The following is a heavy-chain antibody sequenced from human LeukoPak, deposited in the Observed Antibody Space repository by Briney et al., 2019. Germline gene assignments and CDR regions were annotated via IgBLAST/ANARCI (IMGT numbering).Heavy chain of an antibody. Sequence: GGSLRLSCAASGFTFSSYGMHWVRQAPGKGLEWVAFIRYDGSNKYYADSVKGRFTISRDNSKNTLYLQMNSLRAEDTAVYYCAKVRVEGSSPFDAFDIWGQGTMVTVSS. D-gene: IGHD6-6*01. CDR3: AKVRVEGSSPFDAFDI. CDR1: GFTFSSYG. J-gene: IGHJ3*02. V-gene: IGHV3-30*02. CDR2: IRYDGSNK.